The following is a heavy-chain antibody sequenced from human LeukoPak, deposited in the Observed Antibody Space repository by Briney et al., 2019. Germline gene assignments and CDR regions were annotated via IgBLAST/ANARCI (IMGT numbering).Heavy chain of an antibody. CDR1: GFTFSSYA. D-gene: IGHD1-26*01. CDR2: IGGSGTNT. CDR3: AKRRASTVINFYFDY. J-gene: IGHJ4*02. V-gene: IGHV3-23*01. Sequence: GGSLRLSCAASGFTFSSYAMSWVRQAPGKGLEWVSAIGGSGTNTNYADSVKGRFTISRDNSKNTLYLQMNSLRAEDTAVSYCAKRRASTVINFYFDYWGQGALVTVSS.